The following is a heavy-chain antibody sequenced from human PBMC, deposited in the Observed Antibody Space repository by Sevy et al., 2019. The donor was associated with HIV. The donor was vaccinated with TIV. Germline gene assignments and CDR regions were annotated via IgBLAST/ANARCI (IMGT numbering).Heavy chain of an antibody. D-gene: IGHD3-9*01. J-gene: IGHJ6*02. CDR3: AKDFTGYNGMDV. V-gene: IGHV3-30*18. CDR2: ISYHGRDK. CDR1: GITFSTSG. Sequence: GGSLRLSCVVSGITFSTSGMHWVRQAPGKGLEWVAVISYHGRDKFYADSVKGRSTTSRDNSKNIRYLQKISLRAEDTAVYYCAKDFTGYNGMDVWGQGTMVTVSS.